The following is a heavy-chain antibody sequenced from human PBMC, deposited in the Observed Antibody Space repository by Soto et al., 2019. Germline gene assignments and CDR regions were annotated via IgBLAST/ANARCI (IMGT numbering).Heavy chain of an antibody. V-gene: IGHV1-69*13. Sequence: ASVKVSCKASGGTFGSYAISWVRQAPGQGLEWMGGIIPIFGTANYAQKFQGRVTITADESTSTAYMELSSLRSEDTAVYYCARDKSGIAAAGNYGMDVWGQGTTVTVSS. CDR2: IIPIFGTA. D-gene: IGHD6-13*01. J-gene: IGHJ6*02. CDR1: GGTFGSYA. CDR3: ARDKSGIAAAGNYGMDV.